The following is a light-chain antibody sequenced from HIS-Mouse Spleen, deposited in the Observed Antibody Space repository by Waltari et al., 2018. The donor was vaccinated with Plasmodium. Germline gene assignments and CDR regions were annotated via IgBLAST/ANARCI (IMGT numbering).Light chain of an antibody. J-gene: IGKJ4*01. V-gene: IGKV1-33*01. CDR1: QDISNY. Sequence: DIQMPQSPSSLSASVGDRVTITCQAIQDISNYLNWYQQKPGKAPKLLIYDASNLETGVPSRFSGSGSGTDFTFTISSLQPEDIATYYCQQYDNLPLTFGGGTKVEIK. CDR3: QQYDNLPLT. CDR2: DAS.